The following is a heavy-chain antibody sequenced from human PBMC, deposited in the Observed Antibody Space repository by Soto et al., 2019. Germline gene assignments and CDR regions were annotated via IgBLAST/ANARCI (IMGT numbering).Heavy chain of an antibody. CDR1: GYTFTGHY. V-gene: IGHV1-2*02. Sequence: ASVKVSCKASGYTFTGHYIHWVRQAPEQGPEWMGEIGPESGATRYAEKFQGRVTMTLDTSITTVYMELKNLSPDDTAVYYCGRGRSGQIVVFYWGQGTTVTVYS. J-gene: IGHJ4*02. D-gene: IGHD1-26*01. CDR3: GRGRSGQIVVFY. CDR2: IGPESGAT.